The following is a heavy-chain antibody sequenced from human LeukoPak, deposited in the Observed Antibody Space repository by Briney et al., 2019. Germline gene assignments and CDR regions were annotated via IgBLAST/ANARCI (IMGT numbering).Heavy chain of an antibody. CDR2: INTNSGKP. Sequence: GYXXXSYXMNXVRQAPGQGLEWMGWINTNSGKPTYAQGFTGRFVFSLDTSVSTAYLQISSLKAEDTAVYYCARAVPGLGQVPFGYWGQGTLVTVSS. J-gene: IGHJ4*02. D-gene: IGHD2-2*01. CDR1: GYXXXSYX. V-gene: IGHV7-4-1*02. CDR3: ARAVPGLGQVPFGY.